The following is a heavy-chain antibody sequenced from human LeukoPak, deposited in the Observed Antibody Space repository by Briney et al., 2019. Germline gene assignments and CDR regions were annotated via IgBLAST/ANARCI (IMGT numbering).Heavy chain of an antibody. D-gene: IGHD2-15*01. J-gene: IGHJ4*02. Sequence: GGSLRLSCAASGFTFDDYGMSWVRQAPGKGLEWVSGINWNGGSTGYADSVKGRFTISRDNAKNSLYLQMNSLRAEDTALYYCASGVLAANCFDYWGQGTLVTVSS. CDR1: GFTFDDYG. CDR3: ASGVLAANCFDY. CDR2: INWNGGST. V-gene: IGHV3-20*04.